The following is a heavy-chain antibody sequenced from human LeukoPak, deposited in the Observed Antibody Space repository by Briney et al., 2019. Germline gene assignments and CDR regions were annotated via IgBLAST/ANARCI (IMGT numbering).Heavy chain of an antibody. Sequence: GGSLRLSCAASGFTFSSYAMSWVRQAPGKGLEWVSGISGSGDNTYYADSVKGRFSISRDNAKNTLYLQMNSLRVEDTAVYYCARGRPHGNDYWGQGTLVTVSS. CDR3: ARGRPHGNDY. D-gene: IGHD4-23*01. J-gene: IGHJ4*02. CDR1: GFTFSSYA. V-gene: IGHV3-23*01. CDR2: ISGSGDNT.